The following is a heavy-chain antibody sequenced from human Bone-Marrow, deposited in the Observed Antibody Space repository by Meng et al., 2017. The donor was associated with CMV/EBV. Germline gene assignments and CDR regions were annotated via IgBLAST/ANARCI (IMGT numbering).Heavy chain of an antibody. CDR2: INHSGST. V-gene: IGHV4-34*01. D-gene: IGHD1-26*01. CDR1: GGSFSGYY. J-gene: IGHJ4*02. CDR3: AREIDSGSCLDY. Sequence: GSLRLSCAVYGGSFSGYYWSWIRQPPGKGLEWIGEINHSGSTNYNPSLKSRVTISVDTSKNQFSLKLSSVTAADTAVYYCAREIDSGSCLDYWGQGTLVTVSS.